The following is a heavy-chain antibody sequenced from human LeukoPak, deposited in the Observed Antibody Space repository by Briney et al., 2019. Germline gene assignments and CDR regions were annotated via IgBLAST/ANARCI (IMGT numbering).Heavy chain of an antibody. CDR1: GFTLSSYA. J-gene: IGHJ3*01. V-gene: IGHV3-23*01. Sequence: PGGSLRLSCAASGFTLSSYAMSWVRQAPGKGLEWVSAISGSGGSTYYADSVKGRFTISRDNSKNTLYLQMNSLRAEDTAVYYCAKDRGDIVVVPAALRPWGQGTMVTVSS. CDR3: AKDRGDIVVVPAALRP. CDR2: ISGSGGST. D-gene: IGHD2-2*01.